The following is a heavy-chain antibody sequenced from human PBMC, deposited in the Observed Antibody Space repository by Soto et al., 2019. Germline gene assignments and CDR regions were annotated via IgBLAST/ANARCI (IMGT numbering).Heavy chain of an antibody. CDR2: IFSNDEK. CDR3: ARITRYDFWSGYTPYYYYGMDV. CDR1: GFSLSNARMG. D-gene: IGHD3-3*01. J-gene: IGHJ6*02. V-gene: IGHV2-26*01. Sequence: QVTLKESGPVLVKPTEPLTLTCTVSGFSLSNARMGVSWIRQPPGKALEWLAHIFSNDEKSYSTSLKSRLTISKDTSKSQVVLTMTNIDPVDTATYYCARITRYDFWSGYTPYYYYGMDVWGQGTTVTVSS.